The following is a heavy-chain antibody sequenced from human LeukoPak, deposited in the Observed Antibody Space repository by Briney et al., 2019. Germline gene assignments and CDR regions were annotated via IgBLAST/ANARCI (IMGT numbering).Heavy chain of an antibody. CDR2: ISSSSSTI. V-gene: IGHV3-48*01. CDR1: GFTFSSYS. Sequence: GGSLRLSCAASGFTFSSYSMNWVRQAPGKGLEWVSYISSSSSTIYYADSVKGRFTISRDNAKNSLYLQMNSLRAEDTAVYYCAREEWELPYYFDYWGQGTLVTVSS. D-gene: IGHD1-26*01. CDR3: AREEWELPYYFDY. J-gene: IGHJ4*02.